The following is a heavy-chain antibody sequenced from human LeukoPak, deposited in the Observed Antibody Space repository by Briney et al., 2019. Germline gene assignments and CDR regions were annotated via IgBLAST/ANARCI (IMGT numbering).Heavy chain of an antibody. V-gene: IGHV4-59*11. CDR2: FYFSGST. CDR3: WGSGRIATPHLDLDH. J-gene: IGHJ4*02. CDR1: GASIITHY. D-gene: IGHD2/OR15-2a*01. Sequence: SETLSLTCTVSGASIITHYWSWIRQPPEKGPEWIGDFYFSGSTNYNPSLKSRATISGDTSENQFSLNLRSVTAADTAVYYCWGSGRIATPHLDLDHWGRGTLVTVSS.